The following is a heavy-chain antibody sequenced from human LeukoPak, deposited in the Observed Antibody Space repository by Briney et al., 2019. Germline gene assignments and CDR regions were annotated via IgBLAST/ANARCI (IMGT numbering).Heavy chain of an antibody. CDR3: AKDSLPYCSSTSCYTDY. CDR1: GFTFSSKA. Sequence: GRSLRLSCAASGFTFSSKAMHWVRQAPGKGLEWVAVISYDGSNKHYADSVKGRFTISRDNSKNTLSLQMNSLRAEDTAVYYCAKDSLPYCSSTSCYTDYWGQGTLVTVSS. J-gene: IGHJ4*02. CDR2: ISYDGSNK. V-gene: IGHV3-30-3*01. D-gene: IGHD2-2*02.